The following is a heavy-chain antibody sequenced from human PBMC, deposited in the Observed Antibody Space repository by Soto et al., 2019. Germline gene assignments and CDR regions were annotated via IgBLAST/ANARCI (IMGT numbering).Heavy chain of an antibody. V-gene: IGHV3-21*01. Sequence: GGSLRLSCEGSGFTFSSYSINWVRQAPGRGLEWVSSISVIGDYTFYADSVKGRFTISRDNAKNSLFLQMDSLRAEDTAVYFCARDSKNRQDGMDVWGQGTTVTVSS. CDR2: ISVIGDYT. CDR1: GFTFSSYS. CDR3: ARDSKNRQDGMDV. J-gene: IGHJ6*02. D-gene: IGHD6-13*01.